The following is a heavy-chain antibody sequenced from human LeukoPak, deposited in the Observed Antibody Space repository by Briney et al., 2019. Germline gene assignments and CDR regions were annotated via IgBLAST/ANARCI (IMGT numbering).Heavy chain of an antibody. CDR3: VRHYYDSGTAKGYFQH. J-gene: IGHJ1*01. Sequence: AETLSLTCTVSGCSISSYYWSWVRQPAGKGLEWIGRIYTSGSTNYNPSLKSRVTISLDSSTNQYPLNLNSLTTADADVYYCVRHYYDSGTAKGYFQHWGQGTLVTVSS. CDR2: IYTSGST. V-gene: IGHV4-4*07. D-gene: IGHD3-10*01. CDR1: GCSISSYY.